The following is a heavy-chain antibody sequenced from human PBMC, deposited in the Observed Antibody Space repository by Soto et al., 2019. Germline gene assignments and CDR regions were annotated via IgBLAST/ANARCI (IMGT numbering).Heavy chain of an antibody. D-gene: IGHD3-9*01. V-gene: IGHV1-69*13. CDR2: IIPIFGTA. CDR3: ARDLGPYDILTGPLGY. J-gene: IGHJ4*02. CDR1: GGTFRSYA. Sequence: SVKVSCKASGGTFRSYAISWVRQAPGQGLEWVGGIIPIFGTANYAQKFQGRVTITADESTSTAYMELSSLRSEDTAVYYCARDLGPYDILTGPLGYWGQGTLVTVSS.